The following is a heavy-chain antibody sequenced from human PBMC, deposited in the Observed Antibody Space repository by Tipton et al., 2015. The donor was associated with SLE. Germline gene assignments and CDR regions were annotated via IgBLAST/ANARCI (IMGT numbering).Heavy chain of an antibody. V-gene: IGHV3-30*02. CDR3: AKEDYYGSGIDY. CDR2: IRYDGSNK. CDR1: GFTFSSYG. Sequence: SLRLSCAASGFTFSSYGMHWVRQAPGKGLEWVAFIRYDGSNKYYADSVKGRFTISRDNSKNTLYLQMNSLRAEDTAVYYCAKEDYYGSGIDYWGQGTLVTVSS. D-gene: IGHD3-10*01. J-gene: IGHJ4*02.